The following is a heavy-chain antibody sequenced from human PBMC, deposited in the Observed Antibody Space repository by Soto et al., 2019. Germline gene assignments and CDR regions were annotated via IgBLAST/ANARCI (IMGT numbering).Heavy chain of an antibody. CDR1: GFTFGDYA. D-gene: IGHD2-15*01. CDR3: TRGTLGGNIWRGMDV. CDR2: IRSKAYGGTT. V-gene: IGHV3-49*04. J-gene: IGHJ6*02. Sequence: QPGGSLRLSCTASGFTFGDYAMSWVRQAPGKGLEWVGFIRSKAYGGTTEYAASVKGRFTISRDDSKSIAYLQMNSLKTEDTAVYYCTRGTLGGNIWRGMDVWGQGTTVTVSS.